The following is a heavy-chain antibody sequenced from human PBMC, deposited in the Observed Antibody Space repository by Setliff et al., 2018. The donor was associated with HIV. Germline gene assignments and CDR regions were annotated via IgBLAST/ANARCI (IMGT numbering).Heavy chain of an antibody. V-gene: IGHV1-3*04. D-gene: IGHD1-26*01. CDR1: GYTFSQYA. CDR2: INTGNENT. CDR3: ARVSGGRPGNYYYAMDV. J-gene: IGHJ6*02. Sequence: ASVKVSCKASGYTFSQYALHWVRQAPGQRLEWMGWINTGNENTRYSQKFQGRVSIIRDTSANTAYMELINLRPDDSAIYYCARVSGGRPGNYYYAMDVWGQGTTVTVSS.